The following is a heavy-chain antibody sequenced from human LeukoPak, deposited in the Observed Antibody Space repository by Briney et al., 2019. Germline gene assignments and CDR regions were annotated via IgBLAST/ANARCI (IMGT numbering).Heavy chain of an antibody. V-gene: IGHV3-23*01. Sequence: GGSLRLSCVGSGMTFSTYDMSWVRQAPGKGLEWISSISGSGFSTYYADSVKGRFTISRDNSKNTLYLQMNSLRAEDTAIFYCARCLVTTPLYYYGLDVWGKGTTVTVSS. CDR1: GMTFSTYD. CDR2: ISGSGFST. D-gene: IGHD1-1*01. J-gene: IGHJ6*04. CDR3: ARCLVTTPLYYYGLDV.